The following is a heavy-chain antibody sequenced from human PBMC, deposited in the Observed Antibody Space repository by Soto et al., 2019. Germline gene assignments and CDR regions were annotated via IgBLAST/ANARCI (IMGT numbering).Heavy chain of an antibody. Sequence: QVQLVQSGAEVKKPGSSVKVSCKASGGTFSSYAISWVRQAPGQGLEWMGGIIPIFGTANYAQKFQGRVTITADESTSTAYMEPSSLRSEDTAVYYCAASTATLLRFCFGWFDPWGQGTLVTVSS. J-gene: IGHJ5*02. CDR1: GGTFSSYA. D-gene: IGHD3-3*01. CDR3: AASTATLLRFCFGWFDP. V-gene: IGHV1-69*01. CDR2: IIPIFGTA.